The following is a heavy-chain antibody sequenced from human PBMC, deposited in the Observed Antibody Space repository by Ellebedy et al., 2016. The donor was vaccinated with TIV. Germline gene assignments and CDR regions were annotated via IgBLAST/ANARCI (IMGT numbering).Heavy chain of an antibody. Sequence: GESLKISCTASGFTFSTYGMAWIRQAPGKGLKWVSAISGSSDSIYYTDSVKGRSTISRDNSKNTLYLQMNSLRVEDTAIYYCARDESGSSSSDYWGQGTLVTVSS. CDR1: GFTFSTYG. V-gene: IGHV3-23*01. D-gene: IGHD6-6*01. CDR3: ARDESGSSSSDY. CDR2: ISGSSDSI. J-gene: IGHJ4*02.